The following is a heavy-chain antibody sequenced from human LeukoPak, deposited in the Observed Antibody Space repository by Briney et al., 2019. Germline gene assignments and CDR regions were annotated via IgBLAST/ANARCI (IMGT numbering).Heavy chain of an antibody. CDR3: AKSGCGSTNCYVNC. J-gene: IGHJ4*02. Sequence: GGSLRLSCAVSGFTFSDYGMHWVRQAPGKGLEWVAVVLFDGSDKDYADSVKGRFTISRDSSRNTLYLQMNSLRAEDTAVYYCAKSGCGSTNCYVNCWGQGTLVTVSS. CDR2: VLFDGSDK. V-gene: IGHV3-30*18. CDR1: GFTFSDYG. D-gene: IGHD2-2*01.